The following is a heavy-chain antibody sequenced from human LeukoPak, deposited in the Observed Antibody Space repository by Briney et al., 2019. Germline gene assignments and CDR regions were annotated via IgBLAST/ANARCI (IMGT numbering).Heavy chain of an antibody. CDR2: IGPTGSDR. CDR3: ARDPDGGNSADY. V-gene: IGHV3-21*04. J-gene: IGHJ4*02. CDR1: GLTFSTSG. Sequence: PGGSLRLSCTASGLTFSTSGFNWVRQAPGKGLEWVASIGPTGSDRYHADSIKGRFTISRGNSKNTLYLQMNSLRAEDTAVYYCARDPDGGNSADYWGQGTLVTVSS. D-gene: IGHD4-23*01.